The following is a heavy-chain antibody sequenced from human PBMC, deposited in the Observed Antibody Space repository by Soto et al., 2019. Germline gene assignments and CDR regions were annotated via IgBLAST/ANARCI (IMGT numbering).Heavy chain of an antibody. Sequence: EVQLVESGGGLVQPGGSLRLSCAASGFTFSRYEMSWVRQAPGKGLEWISYISNTGATIYYADSVKGRFIISRDNANNSLYLQMNSLSAEDTALYYCVRGQVLVNMAIRFWFDPWGQGTPVTVSS. CDR1: GFTFSRYE. V-gene: IGHV3-48*03. D-gene: IGHD3-10*01. CDR3: VRGQVLVNMAIRFWFDP. J-gene: IGHJ5*02. CDR2: ISNTGATI.